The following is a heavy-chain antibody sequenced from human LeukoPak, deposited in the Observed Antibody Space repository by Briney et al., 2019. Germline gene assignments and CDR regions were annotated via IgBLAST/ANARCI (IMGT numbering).Heavy chain of an antibody. CDR2: LSPEQTNM. J-gene: IGHJ4*02. V-gene: IGHV3-30*09. Sequence: GGSLRLSCVASGFILSNYLMHWVRQAPDKRLEWLGFLSPEQTNMYADSVKGRFAISRDNSKNTMYIQMNDLRPEDTAMFYCAKEGGSSGHAGYFDNWGQGTLVTVSS. CDR1: GFILSNYL. CDR3: AKEGGSSGHAGYFDN. D-gene: IGHD3-22*01.